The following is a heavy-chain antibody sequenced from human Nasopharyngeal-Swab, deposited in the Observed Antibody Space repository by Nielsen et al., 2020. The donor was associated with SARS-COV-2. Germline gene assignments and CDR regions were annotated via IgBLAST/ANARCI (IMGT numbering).Heavy chain of an antibody. CDR1: GFTVSSNY. CDR2: IYSGGST. D-gene: IGHD6-19*01. CDR3: ARDLVAGDAGRYYYYYGMDV. V-gene: IGHV3-53*01. Sequence: GESLKISCAASGFTVSSNYMSWVRQAPGKGLEWVSVIYSGGSTYYADSVKGRFTISRDNSKNTLYLQMNSLRAEDTAVYYCARDLVAGDAGRYYYYYGMDVWGQGTTVTVFS. J-gene: IGHJ6*02.